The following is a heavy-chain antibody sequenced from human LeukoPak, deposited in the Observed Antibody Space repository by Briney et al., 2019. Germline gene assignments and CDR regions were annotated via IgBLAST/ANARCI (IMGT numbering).Heavy chain of an antibody. CDR3: ARRGGSYVRWFDP. Sequence: SETLSLTXTVSGGSISSYYWSWIRQPPGKGLEWIGYIYYSGSTNYNPSLKSRVTISVDTSKNQFSLKLSSVTAADTAVYYCARRGGSYVRWFDPWGQGTLVTVSS. V-gene: IGHV4-59*08. J-gene: IGHJ5*02. CDR1: GGSISSYY. D-gene: IGHD1-26*01. CDR2: IYYSGST.